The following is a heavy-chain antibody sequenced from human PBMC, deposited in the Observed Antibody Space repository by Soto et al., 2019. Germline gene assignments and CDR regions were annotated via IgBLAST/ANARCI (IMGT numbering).Heavy chain of an antibody. V-gene: IGHV1-69*06. J-gene: IGHJ6*02. D-gene: IGHD2-2*02. Sequence: SVKVSCKASGGTFSSYSISWVRQAPGQGLEWMGGIIPIFGTANYAQKFQGRVTITADKSTSTAYMELSSLRSEDTAVYYCASGKYCSSTSCYTAPYYYGMDVWGQGTTVTVSS. CDR3: ASGKYCSSTSCYTAPYYYGMDV. CDR2: IIPIFGTA. CDR1: GGTFSSYS.